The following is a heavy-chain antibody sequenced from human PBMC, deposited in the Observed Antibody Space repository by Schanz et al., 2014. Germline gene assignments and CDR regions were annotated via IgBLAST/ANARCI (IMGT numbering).Heavy chain of an antibody. J-gene: IGHJ4*02. CDR2: IGVDGTTT. D-gene: IGHD5-12*01. V-gene: IGHV3-23*01. CDR1: GFAFSSYG. Sequence: EVQLLESGGGLVQPGGSLRLSCLASGFAFSSYGMNWLRQAPGKGLEWVSVIGVDGTTTYYADAVRGRFTISRDNAENTLFLQMNSLRAEDTAVYYCARKVVATIGGYYDNWGQGTLVTVSS. CDR3: ARKVVATIGGYYDN.